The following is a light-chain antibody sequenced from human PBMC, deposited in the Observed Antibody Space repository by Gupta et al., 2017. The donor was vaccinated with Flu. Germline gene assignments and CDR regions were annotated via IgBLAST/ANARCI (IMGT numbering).Light chain of an antibody. CDR3: GRWDNRLSARV. CDR1: ASNIGMND. CDR2: DNE. Sequence: QSLLTQPPSVSAAPLQKVTFYCSGRASNIGMNDVAWYQQLPGITPQLIMDDNEQRPSGITDRFSGSKSGKSATLGIKGFKTGDEAEYYCGRWDNRLSARVFGGGTKLAV. J-gene: IGLJ3*02. V-gene: IGLV1-51*01.